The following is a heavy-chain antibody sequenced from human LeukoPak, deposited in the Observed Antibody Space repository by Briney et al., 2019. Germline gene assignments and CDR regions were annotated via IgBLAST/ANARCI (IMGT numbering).Heavy chain of an antibody. CDR3: ARDTPTWGPGNSLDI. CDR2: ISIRNGDI. CDR1: GFTLTSHG. D-gene: IGHD5-12*01. V-gene: IGHV1-18*01. J-gene: IGHJ3*02. Sequence: ASVKVSCKASGFTLTSHGIGWVRQAPGHGLGWMGWISIRNGDIKSSQKFQGRVSMTTDTSTGTAYMELRSLRPNDTAVYYCARDTPTWGPGNSLDIWGQGTMVTVSS.